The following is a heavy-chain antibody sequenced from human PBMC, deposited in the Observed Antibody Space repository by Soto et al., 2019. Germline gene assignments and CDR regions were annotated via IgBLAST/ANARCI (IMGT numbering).Heavy chain of an antibody. Sequence: ASVKGSCKGSGYSFTSYGISWVRQAPGQGLEWMGWISGYNGNTNYAEKLQDRVTMTTDTSTSTAYMEVRSLRSDDTAVYYCARDEIQREFDYWGQGTLVTVSS. CDR1: GYSFTSYG. J-gene: IGHJ4*02. V-gene: IGHV1-18*01. CDR3: ARDEIQREFDY. D-gene: IGHD5-18*01. CDR2: ISGYNGNT.